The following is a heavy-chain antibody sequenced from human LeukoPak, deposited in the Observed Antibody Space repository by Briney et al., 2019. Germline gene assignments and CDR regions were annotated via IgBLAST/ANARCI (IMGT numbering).Heavy chain of an antibody. CDR3: ARHLGGARITIFGVVKGGFAFDI. J-gene: IGHJ3*02. CDR1: GGSFSGYY. V-gene: IGHV4-34*01. D-gene: IGHD3-3*01. CDR2: INHSGST. Sequence: SETLSLTCAVYGGSFSGYYWSWIRQPPGKGLEWIGEINHSGSTNYNPSLKSRVTISVDTSKNQFSLKLSSVTAADTAVYYCARHLGGARITIFGVVKGGFAFDIWGQGTMVTVSS.